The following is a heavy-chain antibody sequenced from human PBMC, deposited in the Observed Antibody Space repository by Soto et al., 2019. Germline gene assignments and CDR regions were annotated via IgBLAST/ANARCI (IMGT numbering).Heavy chain of an antibody. Sequence: QVQLVQSGAEVKKPGASVKVSCKASGGTFSSYVISWVRQAPGQGLEWMGGVMPIFGTTNYAQKFQGRVMITAYESTSTGYMELSSLKSCDTAVYYCAGLPRVIIPTVEGGLDVWGQGTTVTVAS. V-gene: IGHV1-69*12. CDR3: AGLPRVIIPTVEGGLDV. CDR2: VMPIFGTT. CDR1: GGTFSSYV. J-gene: IGHJ6*02. D-gene: IGHD3-10*01.